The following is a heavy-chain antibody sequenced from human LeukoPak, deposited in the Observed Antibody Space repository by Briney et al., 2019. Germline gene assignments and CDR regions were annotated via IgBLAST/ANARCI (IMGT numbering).Heavy chain of an antibody. V-gene: IGHV1-69*13. CDR3: ARDEGSIAVAGTFDY. CDR1: GYTFSIYY. J-gene: IGHJ4*02. Sequence: SVKVSCKASGYTFSIYYLHWVRQAPGQGLEWMGGIIPIFGTANYAQKFQGRVTITADESTSTAYMELSSLRSEDTAVYYCARDEGSIAVAGTFDYWGQGTLVTVSS. CDR2: IIPIFGTA. D-gene: IGHD6-19*01.